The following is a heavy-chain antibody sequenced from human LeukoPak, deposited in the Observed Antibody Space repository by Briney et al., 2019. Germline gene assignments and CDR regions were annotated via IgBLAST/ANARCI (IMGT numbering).Heavy chain of an antibody. V-gene: IGHV3-53*01. Sequence: QAGGSLRLSCAASGFTVSSNYMSWVRQAPGKGLEWVSVIYSGGSTYYADSVKGRFTISRDNSKNTLYLQMNSLRAEDTAVYYCARAPSAIVGATLYAFDIWGQGTMVTVSS. CDR3: ARAPSAIVGATLYAFDI. CDR2: IYSGGST. D-gene: IGHD1-26*01. CDR1: GFTVSSNY. J-gene: IGHJ3*02.